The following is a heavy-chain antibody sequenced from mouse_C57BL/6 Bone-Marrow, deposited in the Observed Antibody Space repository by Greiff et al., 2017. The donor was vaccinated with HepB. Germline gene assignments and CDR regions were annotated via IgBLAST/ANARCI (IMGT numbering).Heavy chain of an antibody. V-gene: IGHV1-26*01. CDR2: INPNNGGT. D-gene: IGHD1-1*01. CDR1: GYTFTDYY. J-gene: IGHJ4*01. CDR3: ARKSFITTVDYYAMDY. Sequence: EVQLQQSGPELVKPGASVKISCKASGYTFTDYYMNWVKQSHGKSLEWIGDINPNNGGTSYNQKFKGKATLTVDKSSSTAYMELRSLTSEDSAVYYCARKSFITTVDYYAMDYWGLGTSVTVSS.